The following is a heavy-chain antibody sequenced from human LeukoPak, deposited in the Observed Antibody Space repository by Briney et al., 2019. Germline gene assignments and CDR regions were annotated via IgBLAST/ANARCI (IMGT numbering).Heavy chain of an antibody. CDR1: GFTFSSYA. D-gene: IGHD6-25*01. CDR3: AITAS. J-gene: IGHJ1*01. V-gene: IGHV3-30-3*01. CDR2: ISYDGSNK. Sequence: GRSLRLSCAASGFTFSSYAMHWVRQAPGKGLEWVAVISYDGSNKYYADSVKGRFTISRDNSKNTLYLQMNSLRAEDTAVYYCAITASWGQGTLVTVSS.